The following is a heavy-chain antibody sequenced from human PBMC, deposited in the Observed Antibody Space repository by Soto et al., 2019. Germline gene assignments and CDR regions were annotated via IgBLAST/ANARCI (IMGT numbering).Heavy chain of an antibody. CDR1: GGSSSSSYYY. J-gene: IGHJ4*02. Sequence: PSETLSLTCTVSGGSSSSSYYYWGWIRQPPGQGLEWLGTIYSLGNTYYNPSLKSRVTISVDTSKNQFSLKLSSVTAADTAVYYFARVHYDILTGTPWYFDYWGQGTLVTVSS. CDR2: IYSLGNT. V-gene: IGHV4-39*07. CDR3: ARVHYDILTGTPWYFDY. D-gene: IGHD3-9*01.